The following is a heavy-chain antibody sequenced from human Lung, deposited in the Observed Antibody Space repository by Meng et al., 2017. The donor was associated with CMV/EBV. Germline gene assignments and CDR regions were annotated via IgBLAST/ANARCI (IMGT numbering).Heavy chain of an antibody. CDR3: ARAPIVGATRAWFYYGMDV. V-gene: IGHV4-34*01. CDR1: GGSFSGYY. CDR2: INHSGST. D-gene: IGHD1-26*01. Sequence: EXXTISCAVYGGSFSGYYWSWIRQPPGKGLERIGEINHSGSTNYNPSLKSRVTISVDTSKNQFSLKLSSVTAADTAVYYCARAPIVGATRAWFYYGMDVGXQGTXVTVSS. J-gene: IGHJ6*02.